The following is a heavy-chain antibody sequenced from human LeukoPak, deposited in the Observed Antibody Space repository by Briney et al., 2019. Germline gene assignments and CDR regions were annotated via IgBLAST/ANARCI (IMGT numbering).Heavy chain of an antibody. D-gene: IGHD1-26*01. Sequence: GGSLRLSCAASGFNFRSYWMKWVRQAPGKGLEWVANIKEDGSKKYYVDSVKGRFTISRDNAENSLYLQMNSLRVENTAVYYCARGSAWERGSYDYWGQGTLVTVSS. CDR1: GFNFRSYW. CDR2: IKEDGSKK. V-gene: IGHV3-7*05. J-gene: IGHJ4*02. CDR3: ARGSAWERGSYDY.